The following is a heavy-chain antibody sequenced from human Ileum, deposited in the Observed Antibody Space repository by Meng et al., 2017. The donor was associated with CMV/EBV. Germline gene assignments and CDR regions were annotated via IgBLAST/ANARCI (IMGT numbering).Heavy chain of an antibody. Sequence: KASGYSFSDYYMHWVRQAPGQGLECVGMISPSGDRTWYAEKWQGRVTMTRDTSTSTVYVEVSRLTSEDTAIYFCAREVAVGIGANVYWGQGTLVTVSS. D-gene: IGHD1-26*01. J-gene: IGHJ4*02. CDR2: ISPSGDRT. V-gene: IGHV1-46*04. CDR1: GYSFSDYY. CDR3: AREVAVGIGANVY.